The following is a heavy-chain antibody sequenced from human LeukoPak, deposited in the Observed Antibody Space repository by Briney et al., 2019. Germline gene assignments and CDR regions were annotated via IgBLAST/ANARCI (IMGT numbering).Heavy chain of an antibody. CDR1: GGSISSGSYY. Sequence: SQTLSLTCTVSGGSISSGSYYWSWIRQPAGKGLEWIGRIYTSGSTNYNPSLKSRVTISVDTSKNQFSLKLSSVTAADTAVYYCARVGYCSSTSCYLPKYHYYMDVWGKGTTVTVSS. CDR2: IYTSGST. J-gene: IGHJ6*03. D-gene: IGHD2-2*01. V-gene: IGHV4-61*02. CDR3: ARVGYCSSTSCYLPKYHYYMDV.